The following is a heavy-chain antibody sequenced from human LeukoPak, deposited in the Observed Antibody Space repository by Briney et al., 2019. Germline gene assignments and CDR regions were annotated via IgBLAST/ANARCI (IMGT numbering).Heavy chain of an antibody. CDR3: TRLGDSSGYYSDAFDI. Sequence: PGGSLRLSCAASGFTFSGSAMHWVRQASGKGLEWVGRIRSKANSYATAYAVSVKGRFTISRDDSKNTAYLQMNSLKTEDTAVYYCTRLGDSSGYYSDAFDIWGQGTMVTVSS. D-gene: IGHD3-22*01. J-gene: IGHJ3*02. CDR1: GFTFSGSA. CDR2: IRSKANSYAT. V-gene: IGHV3-73*01.